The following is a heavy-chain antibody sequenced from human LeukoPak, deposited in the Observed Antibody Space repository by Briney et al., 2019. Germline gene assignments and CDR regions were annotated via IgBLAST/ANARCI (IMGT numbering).Heavy chain of an antibody. CDR3: ARERDDAFDI. CDR2: TYYRSTWYN. CDR1: GDSASTNSAA. J-gene: IGHJ3*02. V-gene: IGHV6-1*01. Sequence: SQTLSLTCAISGDSASTNSAAWNWIRQSPSRGLEWLGRTYYRSTWYNDYALSVKSRMTINPDTSKNQFSLQLNSATPEDTAVYYCARERDDAFDIWGQGTMVAVSS.